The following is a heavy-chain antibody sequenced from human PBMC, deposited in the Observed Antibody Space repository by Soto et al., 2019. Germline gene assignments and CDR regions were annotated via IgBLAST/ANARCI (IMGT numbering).Heavy chain of an antibody. CDR2: TYYRSKWYN. Sequence: PSQTLSLTCAISGDSVSSNSVAWNWIRQSPSRGLEWLGRTYYRSKWYNDYAVSVKSRISINADTSKNQFSLQLNSVTPEDMAVYYCAQISMTEAPYWGQGTLVTVSS. V-gene: IGHV6-1*01. CDR3: AQISMTEAPY. D-gene: IGHD2-21*02. J-gene: IGHJ4*02. CDR1: GDSVSSNSVA.